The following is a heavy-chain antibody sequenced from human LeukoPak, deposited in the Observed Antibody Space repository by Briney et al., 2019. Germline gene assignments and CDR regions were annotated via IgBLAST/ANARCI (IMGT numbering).Heavy chain of an antibody. Sequence: ASVKVSCKASGYTFTSNDINWVRQATGQGLEWMGWMNPNSGNTGYAQKFQGRVTSTRNTSISTAYMELSSLRSEDTGVYYCARGGLGDFWSGYYTGDYYYMDVWGKGTTVTVSS. D-gene: IGHD3-3*01. CDR1: GYTFTSND. CDR3: ARGGLGDFWSGYYTGDYYYMDV. V-gene: IGHV1-8*03. CDR2: MNPNSGNT. J-gene: IGHJ6*03.